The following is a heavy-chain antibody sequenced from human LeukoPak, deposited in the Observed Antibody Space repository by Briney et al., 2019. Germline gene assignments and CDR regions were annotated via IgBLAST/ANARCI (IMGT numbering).Heavy chain of an antibody. J-gene: IGHJ5*02. CDR2: VHHTGST. Sequence: SETLSLTCNVSGYSISRGYYWGWIRQPPGKGLEWIGSVHHTGSTYYNPSLRSRVSISVDKSTNHISLEVTSVTAADTAVYYCARDWGFGDSEDWFDPWGQGTLVTVSS. V-gene: IGHV4-38-2*02. CDR1: GYSISRGYY. D-gene: IGHD3-10*01. CDR3: ARDWGFGDSEDWFDP.